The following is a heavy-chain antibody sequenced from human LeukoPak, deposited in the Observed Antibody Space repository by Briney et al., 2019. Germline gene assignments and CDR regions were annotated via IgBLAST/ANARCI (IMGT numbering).Heavy chain of an antibody. D-gene: IGHD3-3*01. CDR1: GYTFTSYG. CDR3: ARDHDVLRFLEWLPPIYYYMDV. J-gene: IGHJ6*03. Sequence: GASVKVSCKASGYTFTSYGISWVRQAPGQGLEWMGWISTYNGNTNYAQKLQGRVTMTTDTSTSTAYMELRSLRSDDTAVYYCARDHDVLRFLEWLPPIYYYMDVWGKGTTVTVSS. V-gene: IGHV1-18*01. CDR2: ISTYNGNT.